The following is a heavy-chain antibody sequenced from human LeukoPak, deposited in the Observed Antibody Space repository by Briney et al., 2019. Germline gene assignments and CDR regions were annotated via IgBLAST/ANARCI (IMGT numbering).Heavy chain of an antibody. Sequence: PGGSLRLSCAASGFTFDDYTMHWVRQAPGKGLEWVSLISWDGGSTYYADSVKGRFTISRDNSKNSLYLQMNSLRTEDTALYYCAKDRGSGYSSGPDYWGQGTLVTVSP. J-gene: IGHJ4*02. V-gene: IGHV3-43*01. D-gene: IGHD6-19*01. CDR3: AKDRGSGYSSGPDY. CDR1: GFTFDDYT. CDR2: ISWDGGST.